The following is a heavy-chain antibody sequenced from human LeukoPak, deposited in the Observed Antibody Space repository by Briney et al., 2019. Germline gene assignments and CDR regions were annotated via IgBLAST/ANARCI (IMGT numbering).Heavy chain of an antibody. V-gene: IGHV3-30*04. CDR2: ISYDGSNK. CDR1: GFTFSSYA. CDR3: ARSPPKGMVRGDFFDY. J-gene: IGHJ4*02. Sequence: TGGSLRLSCAASGFTFSSYAMHWLRQAPGKGLEWVAVISYDGSNKYYADSVKGRFTISRDNAKNTLYLQMNSLRAEDTAVYYCARSPPKGMVRGDFFDYWGQGTLVTVSS. D-gene: IGHD3-10*01.